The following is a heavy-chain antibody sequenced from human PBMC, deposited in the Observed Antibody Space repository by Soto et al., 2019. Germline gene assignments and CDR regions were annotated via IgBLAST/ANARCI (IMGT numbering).Heavy chain of an antibody. J-gene: IGHJ4*02. Sequence: QLQLQESGPGLVKPSETLSLTCTVSGGSISSSSYYWGWIRQPPGKGLEWIGSIYYSGSTYYNPSLQSRATXAXDXXKNQFSLKLSSVTAADTAVYYCARRGGVGATTYDYWGQGTLVTVSS. CDR2: IYYSGST. CDR1: GGSISSSSYY. V-gene: IGHV4-39*01. CDR3: ARRGGVGATTYDY. D-gene: IGHD1-26*01.